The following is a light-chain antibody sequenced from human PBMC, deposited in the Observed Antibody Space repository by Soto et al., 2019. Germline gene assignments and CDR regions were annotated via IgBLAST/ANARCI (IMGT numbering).Light chain of an antibody. Sequence: DIQMTQSPSTLSASVGDRVTITCRASQSFSSWLAWYQQRPGKAPKLLIHKASSLESGDPSRFSGSGSGTEFTLSISSLQPDDFATYYCQQYNSYSWTFAQGTKVEIK. CDR2: KAS. V-gene: IGKV1-5*03. CDR1: QSFSSW. CDR3: QQYNSYSWT. J-gene: IGKJ1*01.